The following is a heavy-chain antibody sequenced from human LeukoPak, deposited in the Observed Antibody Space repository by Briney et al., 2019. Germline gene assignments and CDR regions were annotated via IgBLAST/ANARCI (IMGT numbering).Heavy chain of an antibody. J-gene: IGHJ4*02. D-gene: IGHD3-22*01. CDR2: ISAYNGNT. CDR3: ARDAPNYYDSSGCHLPRFDY. V-gene: IGHV1-18*01. Sequence: ASVKVSCKASGYTFTSYGISWVRQAPGQGLEWMGWISAYNGNTNYAQKLQGRGTMNTDTSTSTAYMELRSLRSDDTAVYYCARDAPNYYDSSGCHLPRFDYWGQGTLVTVSS. CDR1: GYTFTSYG.